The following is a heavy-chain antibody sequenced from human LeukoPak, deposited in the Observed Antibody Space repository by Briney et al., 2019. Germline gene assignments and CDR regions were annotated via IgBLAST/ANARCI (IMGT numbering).Heavy chain of an antibody. CDR1: GGSISSRSYC. D-gene: IGHD6-19*01. Sequence: SETLSLTCTVSGGSISSRSYCWSWIRQPAGKGLEWIEHVHMSGSTNYNPSLKSRVTMSVDTSKNQFSLKLSSVTAADTAVYYCARGRNFGGWNHKYWYFDLWGRGTLVTVSS. J-gene: IGHJ2*01. V-gene: IGHV4-61*09. CDR3: ARGRNFGGWNHKYWYFDL. CDR2: VHMSGST.